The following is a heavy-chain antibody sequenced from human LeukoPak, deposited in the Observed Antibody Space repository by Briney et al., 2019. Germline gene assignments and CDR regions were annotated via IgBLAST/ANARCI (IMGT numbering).Heavy chain of an antibody. D-gene: IGHD1-14*01. CDR1: GFTFSTYS. CDR3: ARHEPVITLSSYYHGMDV. CDR2: ISTSSTYI. Sequence: PGGSLRLSCAASGFTFSTYSMNWVRQAPGKGLEWVSSISTSSTYIYYADSVKGRFTISRDNAKNSLYLQMNSLRAEDTAVYYCARHEPVITLSSYYHGMDVWGPGTTVTVSS. V-gene: IGHV3-21*01. J-gene: IGHJ6*02.